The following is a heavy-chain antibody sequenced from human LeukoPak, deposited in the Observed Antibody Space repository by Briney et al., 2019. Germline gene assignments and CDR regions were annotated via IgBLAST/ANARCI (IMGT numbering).Heavy chain of an antibody. V-gene: IGHV4-59*08. D-gene: IGHD3-22*01. CDR2: IYHSGST. Sequence: SETLSLTCTVSGGSISSYYWSWIRQPPGKGLEWIGTIYHSGSTYYNPSLKSRVTISVDTSKNQFSLKLSSVTAADTAIYYCARRPYYFETSGYYFEYYFDYWGQGTLVTVSS. CDR3: ARRPYYFETSGYYFEYYFDY. J-gene: IGHJ4*02. CDR1: GGSISSYY.